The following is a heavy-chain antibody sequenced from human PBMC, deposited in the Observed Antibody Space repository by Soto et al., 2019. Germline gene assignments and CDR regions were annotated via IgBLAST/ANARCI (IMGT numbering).Heavy chain of an antibody. V-gene: IGHV3-21*01. J-gene: IGHJ6*03. CDR3: VRDIGQYFRSGYMDV. Sequence: EVQLVESGGGLVKPGESLRLSCAASGFTFYSFSMNWVRQAAGRGPEWVSPIDTTSNYIYYADSVRGRFTISRDNAKDSLYLQMYSLRAEDTAVYYCVRDIGQYFRSGYMDVWGRGTTVTVSS. CDR1: GFTFYSFS. CDR2: IDTTSNYI. D-gene: IGHD3-9*01.